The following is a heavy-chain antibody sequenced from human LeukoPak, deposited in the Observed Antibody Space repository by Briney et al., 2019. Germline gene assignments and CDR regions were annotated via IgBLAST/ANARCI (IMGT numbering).Heavy chain of an antibody. J-gene: IGHJ6*04. CDR3: ARGQYQLLRKRTYYYYGMDV. CDR1: GGSFSGYY. Sequence: PSETLSLTCAVYGGSFSGYYWSWIRQPPGKGLEWIGEINHNGSTNYNPSLKSRVTISVDTSKNQFSLKLSSVTAADTAVYYCARGQYQLLRKRTYYYYGMDVWGKGTTVTVSS. CDR2: INHNGST. D-gene: IGHD2-2*01. V-gene: IGHV4-34*01.